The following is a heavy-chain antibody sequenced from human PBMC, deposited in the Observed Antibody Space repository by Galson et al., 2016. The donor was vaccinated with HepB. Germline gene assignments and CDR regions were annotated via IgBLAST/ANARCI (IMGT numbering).Heavy chain of an antibody. Sequence: SVKVSCKAAGGTFDSFAISWVRQAPGQGLEWMGGIIPTFGPAKYARKFRGRVTITADDSTSTAYLDLSSLRSEDTAVYYCATAVGSSNYYFDHWGQGTRVTGSS. CDR3: ATAVGSSNYYFDH. CDR2: IIPTFGPA. J-gene: IGHJ4*02. D-gene: IGHD4/OR15-4a*01. V-gene: IGHV1-69*13. CDR1: GGTFDSFA.